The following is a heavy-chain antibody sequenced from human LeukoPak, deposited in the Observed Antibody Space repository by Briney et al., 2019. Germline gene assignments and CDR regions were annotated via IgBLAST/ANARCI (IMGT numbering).Heavy chain of an antibody. CDR3: VRDHLWAFDY. D-gene: IGHD2-21*01. CDR2: ISSSSNNI. V-gene: IGHV3-48*04. CDR1: GFTFSSFS. Sequence: GVSLRLSCAASGFTFSSFSMNWVRQAPGKGLEWVSYISSSSNNIYYADSVKGRFTISRDNAQNSLYLQMNSLRAEDTAVYYCVRDHLWAFDYWGQGTLVTVSS. J-gene: IGHJ4*02.